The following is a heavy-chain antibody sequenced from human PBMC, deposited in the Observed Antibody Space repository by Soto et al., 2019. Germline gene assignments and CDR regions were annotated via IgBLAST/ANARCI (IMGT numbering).Heavy chain of an antibody. CDR2: IWYDDSNK. Sequence: QVQLVESGGGVVQPGRSLRFSCAASGFTFSSHAMHWVRQAPGKGLEWVAAIWYDDSNKSYADSVKGRFTISRDNSKNTLYLQVNSLRADDTAVYYCARDWAGRPAAAHFDYWGQGTLVIVSS. V-gene: IGHV3-33*01. CDR3: ARDWAGRPAAAHFDY. CDR1: GFTFSSHA. D-gene: IGHD6-13*01. J-gene: IGHJ4*02.